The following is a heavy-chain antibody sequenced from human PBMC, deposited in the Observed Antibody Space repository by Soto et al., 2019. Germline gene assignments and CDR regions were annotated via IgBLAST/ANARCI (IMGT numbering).Heavy chain of an antibody. D-gene: IGHD3-10*01. CDR1: GFTFSNAW. Sequence: EVQLVESGGGLVKPGGSLRLSCAASGFTFSNAWMNWVRQAPGKGLEWVGRIKSKTDGGTTDYAAPVKGRFTISRDDSKNTLYLQMNSLKTEDTAVYYCTRSGSYSNKYYYYYGMDVWGQGTTVTVSS. J-gene: IGHJ6*02. CDR2: IKSKTDGGTT. V-gene: IGHV3-15*07. CDR3: TRSGSYSNKYYYYYGMDV.